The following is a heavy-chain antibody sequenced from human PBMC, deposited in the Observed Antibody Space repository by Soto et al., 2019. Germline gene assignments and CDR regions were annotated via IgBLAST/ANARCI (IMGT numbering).Heavy chain of an antibody. CDR3: LKPYDF. CDR1: GFTFSSNV. CDR2: ISSSGGST. J-gene: IGHJ4*02. V-gene: IGHV3-64D*06. Sequence: GGSLRLSCSASGFTFSSNVMHWVRQAPGKGLEYVSAISSSGGSTYYTDSVKGRFTVSRDNFKSTLYLQMSSLRAEDTAIYYCLKPYDFWGQGTLVTVSS.